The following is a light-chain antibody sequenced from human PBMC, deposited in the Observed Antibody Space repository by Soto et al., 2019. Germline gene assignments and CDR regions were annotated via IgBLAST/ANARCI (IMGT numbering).Light chain of an antibody. V-gene: IGLV2-14*01. Sequence: QSVLTQPASVSGPPGQSITISCTGTSSDVGGYTYVSWYQQRPGKAPKLIIFEVVNRPSGVSNRFSGSKSGNTASLTISGLQAEDGADYYCMSYTSSSTYVFGTGTKVTVL. CDR2: EVV. CDR1: SSDVGGYTY. J-gene: IGLJ1*01. CDR3: MSYTSSSTYV.